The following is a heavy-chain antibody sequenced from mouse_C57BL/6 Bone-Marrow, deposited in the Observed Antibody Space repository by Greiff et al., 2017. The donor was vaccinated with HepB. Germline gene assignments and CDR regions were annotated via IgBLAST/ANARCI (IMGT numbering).Heavy chain of an antibody. D-gene: IGHD2-3*01. CDR2: INPYNGGT. CDR3: ARYGEVDGYSSWFAY. V-gene: IGHV1-19*01. Sequence: VQLQQSGPVLVKPGASVKMSCKASGYTFTDYYMNWVKQSHGKSLEWIGVINPYNGGTSYNQKFKGKATLTVDKSSSTAYMELNSLTSEDSAVYYCARYGEVDGYSSWFAYWGQGTLVTVSA. CDR1: GYTFTDYY. J-gene: IGHJ3*01.